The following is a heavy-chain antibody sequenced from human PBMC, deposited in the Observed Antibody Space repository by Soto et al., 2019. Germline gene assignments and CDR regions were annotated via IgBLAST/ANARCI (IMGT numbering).Heavy chain of an antibody. J-gene: IGHJ4*02. CDR1: GFSLTTSGVG. CDR3: AHRVLRTVFGLVTTTAIYFDF. Sequence: QITLNESGPTQVKPRQTLTLTCTFSGFSLTTSGVGVGGIRQSPGKAPEWLALIYWDGDKRYSPSLKSRLTNTKETTKNQVGMTMADLDPADTATYYCAHRVLRTVFGLVTTTAIYFDFWGQGTPVAVSS. D-gene: IGHD3-3*01. CDR2: IYWDGDK. V-gene: IGHV2-5*02.